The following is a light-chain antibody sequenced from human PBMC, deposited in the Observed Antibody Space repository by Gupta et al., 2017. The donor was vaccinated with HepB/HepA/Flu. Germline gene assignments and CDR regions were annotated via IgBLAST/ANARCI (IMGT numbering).Light chain of an antibody. Sequence: DIQMTQSPSSLSASVGDRVTITCRASQSIGDYLNWYQQKPGKAPNLLIYAASSLQSGVRSRFSGSGSGTDFTLTISSLQPEDFVTYFCQQSYSNPVTFGPGTKVDVK. J-gene: IGKJ3*01. CDR3: QQSYSNPVT. CDR1: QSIGDY. V-gene: IGKV1-39*01. CDR2: AAS.